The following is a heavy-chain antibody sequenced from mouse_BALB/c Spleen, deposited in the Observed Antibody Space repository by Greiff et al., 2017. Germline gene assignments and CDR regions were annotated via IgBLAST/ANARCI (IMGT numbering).Heavy chain of an antibody. Sequence: DVMLVESGGGLVKPGGSLKLSCAASGFTFSDYYMYWVRQTPEKRLEWVATISDGGSYTYYPDSVKGRFTISRDNAKNNLYLQMSSLKSEDTAMYDCARAYYGNYKAMDYWGQGTSVTVSS. J-gene: IGHJ4*01. D-gene: IGHD2-10*01. CDR2: ISDGGSYT. CDR3: ARAYYGNYKAMDY. CDR1: GFTFSDYY. V-gene: IGHV5-4*02.